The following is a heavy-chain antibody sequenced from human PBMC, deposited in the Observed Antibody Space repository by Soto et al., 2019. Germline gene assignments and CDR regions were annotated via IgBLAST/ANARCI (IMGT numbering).Heavy chain of an antibody. CDR1: GYTFTSYG. Sequence: QVQLVQSGAEVKKPGASVKVSCKASGYTFTSYGISWVRQAPGQGLEWMGWISAYNGNTNYAQKLQGRVTMTTDTSTSTAYMELSSLRSEDTAVYYCARGGDIVATLEYYGMDVWGQGTTVTVSS. V-gene: IGHV1-18*01. J-gene: IGHJ6*02. CDR2: ISAYNGNT. D-gene: IGHD5-12*01. CDR3: ARGGDIVATLEYYGMDV.